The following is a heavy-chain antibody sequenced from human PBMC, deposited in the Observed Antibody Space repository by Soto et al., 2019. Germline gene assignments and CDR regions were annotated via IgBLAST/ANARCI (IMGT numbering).Heavy chain of an antibody. CDR2: IYYRGGT. V-gene: IGHV4-59*01. CDR1: GGSIISYY. Sequence: SDTLSLTCTVSGGSIISYYWSWIRQSPGKGLEWIGYIYYRGGTNYNPSLKSRVTISVDTSKNQFSLKLSSVTAADTAVYYCARVPTYYYYGMDTWGQGTMVNVSS. CDR3: ARVPTYYYYGMDT. J-gene: IGHJ6*02.